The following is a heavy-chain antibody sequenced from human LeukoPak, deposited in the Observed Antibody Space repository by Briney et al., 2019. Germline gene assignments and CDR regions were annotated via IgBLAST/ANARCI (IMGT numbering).Heavy chain of an antibody. J-gene: IGHJ4*02. CDR1: GLTFSSHW. CDR2: ITNDGSST. Sequence: GGSLRLSCAASGLTFSSHWMNWVRQAPGKGLVWVSRITNDGSSTTYADSVKGRFTISRDNAKNMLYLQVNSLRAEDTAVYYCATQQGGSPAYWGQGTLVTVPS. V-gene: IGHV3-74*01. CDR3: ATQQGGSPAY. D-gene: IGHD3-16*01.